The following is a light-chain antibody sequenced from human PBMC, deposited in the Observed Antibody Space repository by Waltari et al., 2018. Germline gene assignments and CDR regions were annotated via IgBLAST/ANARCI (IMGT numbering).Light chain of an antibody. CDR2: GAS. CDR3: QLFDLPPLFT. CDR1: QTVSSSY. Sequence: EILLTQSPGTPSLSSGVRAPLSCRASQTVSSSYLAWYQQKPGQAPGLLIYGASNRATGIPGRFSGRGSEAAFTLTISRLEPEDFAVDYCQLFDLPPLFTFGPGTKVDI. V-gene: IGKV3-20*01. J-gene: IGKJ3*01.